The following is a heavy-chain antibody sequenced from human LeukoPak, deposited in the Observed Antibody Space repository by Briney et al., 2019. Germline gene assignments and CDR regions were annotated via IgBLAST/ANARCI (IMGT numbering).Heavy chain of an antibody. CDR3: ARGDSIPAAGNAGFDP. CDR2: IYTTGST. Sequence: PSETLSLTCTVSGGSISSYYWSWIRQPAGKGLEWIGRIYTTGSTNYNPSLKSRVTISLETSKNQFSLKLSSVTAADTAVYHCARGDSIPAAGNAGFDPWGQGTLVTVSS. D-gene: IGHD6-13*01. J-gene: IGHJ5*02. V-gene: IGHV4-4*07. CDR1: GGSISSYY.